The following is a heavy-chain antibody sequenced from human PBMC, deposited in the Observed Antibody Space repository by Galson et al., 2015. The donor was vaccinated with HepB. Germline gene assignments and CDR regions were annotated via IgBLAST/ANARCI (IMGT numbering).Heavy chain of an antibody. D-gene: IGHD3-22*01. V-gene: IGHV3-9*01. CDR3: AKDIGPYYDSSGYAWGAFDI. Sequence: SLRLPCAASGFTFDDYAMHWVRQAPGKGLEWVSGISWNSGSIGYADSVKGRFTISRDNAKNSLYLQMNSLRAEDTALYYCAKDIGPYYDSSGYAWGAFDIWGQGTMVTVSS. CDR1: GFTFDDYA. J-gene: IGHJ3*02. CDR2: ISWNSGSI.